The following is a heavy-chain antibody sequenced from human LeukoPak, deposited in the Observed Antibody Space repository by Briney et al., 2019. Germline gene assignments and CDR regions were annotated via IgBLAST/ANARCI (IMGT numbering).Heavy chain of an antibody. Sequence: SETLSLTRAVSGYSISSGYYWGWIRQPPGKGLEWIGSIYHSGSTYYNPSLKSRVTISVDTSKNQFSLKLSSVTAADTAVYYCARIPSFFNDYWGQGTLVTVSS. CDR1: GYSISSGYY. CDR3: ARIPSFFNDY. CDR2: IYHSGST. J-gene: IGHJ4*02. V-gene: IGHV4-38-2*01. D-gene: IGHD3-3*01.